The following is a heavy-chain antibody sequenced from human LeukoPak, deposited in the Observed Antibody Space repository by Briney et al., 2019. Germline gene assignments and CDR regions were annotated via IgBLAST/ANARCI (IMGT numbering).Heavy chain of an antibody. V-gene: IGHV4-34*01. CDR1: GGSFSGYY. J-gene: IGHJ4*02. CDR2: INHSGST. CDR3: ARGGGPMIVVVSYFDY. Sequence: PSETLSLTCAVYGGSFSGYYWSWIRQPPGKGLEWIGEINHSGSTNYNPSLKSRVTISVDTSKNQFSLKLSSVTAADTAVYYCARGGGPMIVVVSYFDYWGQGTLVTVSS. D-gene: IGHD3-22*01.